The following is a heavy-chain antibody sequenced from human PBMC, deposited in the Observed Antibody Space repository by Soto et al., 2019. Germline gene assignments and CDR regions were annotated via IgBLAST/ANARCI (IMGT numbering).Heavy chain of an antibody. D-gene: IGHD6-13*01. V-gene: IGHV4-39*01. CDR1: GGSISSSSYY. Sequence: SETLSLTCTVSGGSISSSSYYWGWIRQPPGKGLEWIGSIYYSGSTYYNPSLKCRVTISVDTSKNQFSLKLSSVTAADTAVYYCARLMKAAGTKFDPWGQGTLVTVSS. CDR3: ARLMKAAGTKFDP. CDR2: IYYSGST. J-gene: IGHJ5*02.